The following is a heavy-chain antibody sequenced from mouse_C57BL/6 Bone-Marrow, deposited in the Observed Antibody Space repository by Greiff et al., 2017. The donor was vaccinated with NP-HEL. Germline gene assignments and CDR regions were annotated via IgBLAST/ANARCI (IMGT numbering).Heavy chain of an antibody. V-gene: IGHV1-15*01. CDR2: IDPETGGT. J-gene: IGHJ3*01. D-gene: IGHD2-4*01. CDR3: TRGPYYDSSWFAD. Sequence: QVQLQQSGAELVRPGASVTLSCKASGYTFTDYEMHWVKQTPVHGLEWIGAIDPETGGTAYNQKFKGKAILTADKSSSTAYMELRSLTSEDSAVYYCTRGPYYDSSWFADWGQGTLVTVSA. CDR1: GYTFTDYE.